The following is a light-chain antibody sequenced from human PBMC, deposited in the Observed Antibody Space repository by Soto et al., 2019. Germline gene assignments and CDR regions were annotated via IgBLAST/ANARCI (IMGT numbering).Light chain of an antibody. Sequence: QSALTQPASVSGSPGQSITISCTGTSSDVGGYNYVSWYQQHPGKAPKLMIYEVSNRPSGVSNRFSGSKSGNTASLTISGLQAEDEADYYCSSYTSSSIDYVFATGTKVTVL. CDR2: EVS. J-gene: IGLJ1*01. V-gene: IGLV2-14*01. CDR1: SSDVGGYNY. CDR3: SSYTSSSIDYV.